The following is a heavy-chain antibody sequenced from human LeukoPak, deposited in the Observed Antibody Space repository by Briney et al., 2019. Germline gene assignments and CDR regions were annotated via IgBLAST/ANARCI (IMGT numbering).Heavy chain of an antibody. Sequence: SETLSLTCTVSGGSISSSSYYWGWIRQPPGKGLEWIGSIYYSGSTYYSPSLKSRVTISVDTSKNQFSLKLSSVTAADTAVYYCARQGFMMYYYDSSGYFPPLSHFQHWGQGTLVTVSS. D-gene: IGHD3-22*01. CDR3: ARQGFMMYYYDSSGYFPPLSHFQH. CDR1: GGSISSSSYY. J-gene: IGHJ1*01. CDR2: IYYSGST. V-gene: IGHV4-39*01.